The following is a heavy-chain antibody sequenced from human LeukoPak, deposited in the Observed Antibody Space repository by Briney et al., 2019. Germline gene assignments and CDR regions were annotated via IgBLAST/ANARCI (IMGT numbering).Heavy chain of an antibody. CDR1: GFTFSNHG. D-gene: IGHD4-23*01. CDR2: IWYDGSKK. V-gene: IGHV3-33*06. J-gene: IGHJ4*02. CDR3: AKDGRWLPFDY. Sequence: GGSLRLSCAASGFTFSNHGFHWVRQAPGKGLEWVAVIWYDGSKKFYADSVKGRFTISRDDSKNTLYLQMNSLRAEDTAVYYCAKDGRWLPFDYWGQGTLVTVSS.